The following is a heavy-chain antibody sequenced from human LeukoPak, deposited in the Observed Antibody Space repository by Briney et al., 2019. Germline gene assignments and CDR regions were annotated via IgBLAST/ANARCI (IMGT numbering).Heavy chain of an antibody. D-gene: IGHD3-10*01. Sequence: KPSETLSLTCAVYGGSFSGYYWRWIRQPPGKGLEWIGEINHSGSTNYNPTLKSRVTISVDTSKNQFSLTLSSVTAADTAVYYCARGPRIGYYGSGSYYDWGQGTLVTVSS. J-gene: IGHJ4*02. V-gene: IGHV4-34*01. CDR2: INHSGST. CDR1: GGSFSGYY. CDR3: ARGPRIGYYGSGSYYD.